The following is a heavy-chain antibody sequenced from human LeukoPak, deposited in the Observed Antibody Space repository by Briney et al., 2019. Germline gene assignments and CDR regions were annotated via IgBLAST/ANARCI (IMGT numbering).Heavy chain of an antibody. CDR3: AAVANWNDVPFDY. V-gene: IGHV1-58*01. Sequence: SVKVSCKASGFTFTSSAVQWVRQARGQRLEWIGWIVVGSGNTNYARKFQERVTITRDMSTSTAYMELSSLRSEDTAVYYCAAVANWNDVPFDYWGQGTLVTVSS. J-gene: IGHJ4*02. CDR2: IVVGSGNT. CDR1: GFTFTSSA. D-gene: IGHD1-20*01.